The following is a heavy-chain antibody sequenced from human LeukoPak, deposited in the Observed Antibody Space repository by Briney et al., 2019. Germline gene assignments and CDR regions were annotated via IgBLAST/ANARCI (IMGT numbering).Heavy chain of an antibody. D-gene: IGHD2-21*01. Sequence: GGSLRLSCAVSGLTVSGNAWSWVRQAPGKGLEWVSVISISGVETFYAESVKGRFTISRDNSQNTVYLQMNSLRAEDTAIYYCAKNWARYSDYWGQGTLVTVAS. CDR3: AKNWARYSDY. CDR1: GLTVSGNA. V-gene: IGHV3-23*01. J-gene: IGHJ4*02. CDR2: ISISGVET.